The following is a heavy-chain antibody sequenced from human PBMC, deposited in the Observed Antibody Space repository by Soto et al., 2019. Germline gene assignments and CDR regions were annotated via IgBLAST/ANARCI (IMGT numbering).Heavy chain of an antibody. CDR3: ARDIGPRSAVAGLFDY. Sequence: GGSLRLSCAASGFTFSSYGMHWVRQAPGKGLEWVAVIGYDGSNKYYADSVKGRFTISRDNSKNTLYLQMNSLRAEDTAVYYCARDIGPRSAVAGLFDYWGQGTLVTVSS. CDR1: GFTFSSYG. J-gene: IGHJ4*02. V-gene: IGHV3-33*01. D-gene: IGHD6-19*01. CDR2: IGYDGSNK.